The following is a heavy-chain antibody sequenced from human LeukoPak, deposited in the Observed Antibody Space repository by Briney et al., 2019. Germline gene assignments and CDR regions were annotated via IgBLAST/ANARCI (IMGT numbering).Heavy chain of an antibody. CDR2: IYTSGST. CDR1: GGSISSGSYY. CDR3: ARGPDY. V-gene: IGHV4-61*02. Sequence: SETLSLTCTVSGGSISSGSYYWRWIRQPAGKGLEWIGRIYTSGSTNYNPSLKSRVTISVDTSKNQFSLKLSSVTAADTAVYYCARGPDYWGQGTLVTVSS. J-gene: IGHJ4*02.